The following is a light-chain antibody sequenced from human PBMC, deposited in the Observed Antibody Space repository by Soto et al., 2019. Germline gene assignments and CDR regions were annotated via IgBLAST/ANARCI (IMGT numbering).Light chain of an antibody. CDR1: TSNIGSHS. CDR2: TNN. J-gene: IGLJ1*01. V-gene: IGLV1-44*01. CDR3: ATWDDNLKGV. Sequence: QSVLTQPPSASGTPGQRVTISSSGSTSNIGSHSVNWFQHLPGTAPRLLITTNNQRPSGVPARFSGYKSDTSASLVISGLQSEDEAHYYCATWDDNLKGVFGTGTKVTVL.